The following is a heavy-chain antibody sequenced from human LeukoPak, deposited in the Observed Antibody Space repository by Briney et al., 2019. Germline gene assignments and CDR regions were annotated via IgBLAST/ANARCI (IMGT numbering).Heavy chain of an antibody. CDR2: ISSSSSTI. CDR1: GFTFSSYS. CDR3: ARERDYGSGSYRLAFDT. V-gene: IGHV3-48*02. J-gene: IGHJ3*02. Sequence: GGSLRLSCAASGFTFSSYSMNWVRQAPGKGLEWVSYISSSSSTIYYADSVKGRFTISRDNAKNSLYLQMNSLRDEDTAVYYCARERDYGSGSYRLAFDTWGQGTMVTVSS. D-gene: IGHD3-10*01.